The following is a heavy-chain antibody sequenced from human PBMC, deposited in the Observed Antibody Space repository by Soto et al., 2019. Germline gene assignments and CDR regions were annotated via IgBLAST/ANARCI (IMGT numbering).Heavy chain of an antibody. CDR3: ARPVGYSYGYDAFDI. CDR1: GGSFSGYY. Sequence: SETLSLTCAVYGGSFSGYYWSWIRQPPGKGLEWIGEINHSGSTNYNPSLKSRVTISVDTSRKQFSLKLSSVTAADTAVYYCARPVGYSYGYDAFDIWGQGTMVTVSS. J-gene: IGHJ3*02. CDR2: INHSGST. V-gene: IGHV4-34*01. D-gene: IGHD5-18*01.